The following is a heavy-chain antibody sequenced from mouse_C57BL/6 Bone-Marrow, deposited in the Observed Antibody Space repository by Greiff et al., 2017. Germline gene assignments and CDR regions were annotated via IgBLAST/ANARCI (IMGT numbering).Heavy chain of an antibody. CDR1: GFTFSNYW. J-gene: IGHJ3*01. CDR3: TGDGLVPWFAY. Sequence: DVHLVESGGGLVQPGGSMKLSCVASGFTFSNYWMNWVRQSPEKGLEWVAQIRLKSDNYATHYAESVKGRFTISRDDSKSSIYLQMNNLRAEDTGMYYCTGDGLVPWFAYWGQGTLVTVSA. D-gene: IGHD2-10*02. CDR2: IRLKSDNYAT. V-gene: IGHV6-3*01.